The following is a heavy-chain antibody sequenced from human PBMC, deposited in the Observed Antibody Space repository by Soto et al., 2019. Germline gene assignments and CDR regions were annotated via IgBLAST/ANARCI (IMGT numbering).Heavy chain of an antibody. Sequence: EVQLVESGGDLVQPGGSLRLSCAASGFTFSNYWMTWVRQAPGKGLEWVANIKQDGSEKYYVDSMKGRFTISRDNARYSLFLQMNSLPDEDTAVYYCARDTWFDLWGQGTLVTVSS. CDR1: GFTFSNYW. J-gene: IGHJ5*02. CDR3: ARDTWFDL. CDR2: IKQDGSEK. V-gene: IGHV3-7*01.